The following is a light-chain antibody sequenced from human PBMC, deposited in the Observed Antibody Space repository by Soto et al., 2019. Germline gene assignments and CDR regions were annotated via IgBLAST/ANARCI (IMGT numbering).Light chain of an antibody. CDR1: QSVSSN. CDR3: QHYNNWPFT. CDR2: GAS. V-gene: IGKV3-15*01. Sequence: EIVMTQSPATLSVSPGERATLSCRASQSVSSNLAWYQQKPGQAPTLLLYGASARATGIPAGFSGSGSGTEFTLTISSLRSEDFAVYYCQHYNNWPFTFGQGTKLEIK. J-gene: IGKJ2*01.